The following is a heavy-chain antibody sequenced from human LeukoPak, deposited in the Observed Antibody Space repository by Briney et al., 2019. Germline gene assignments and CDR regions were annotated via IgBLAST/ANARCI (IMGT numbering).Heavy chain of an antibody. CDR1: GFTFSRYG. V-gene: IGHV3-33*01. J-gene: IGHJ4*02. Sequence: GGSLRLSCAASGFTFSRYGMHWVRQAPGKGLEWVAVIWYDGSNKYYADSVKGRFTISRDNSENTLYLQMNSLRAGDTAVYYCARTLESYDTTGYPDHWGQGTLVTVSS. D-gene: IGHD3-22*01. CDR2: IWYDGSNK. CDR3: ARTLESYDTTGYPDH.